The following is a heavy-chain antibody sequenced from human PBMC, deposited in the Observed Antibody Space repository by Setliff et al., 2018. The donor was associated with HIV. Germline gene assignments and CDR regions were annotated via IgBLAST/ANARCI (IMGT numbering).Heavy chain of an antibody. CDR3: ARSDISGTGYFDS. CDR1: GGTFSSYS. D-gene: IGHD1-20*01. CDR2: IIPIYGTP. J-gene: IGHJ4*02. V-gene: IGHV1-69*05. Sequence: SVKVSCKASGGTFSSYSINWVRQAPGQGLEWMGGIIPIYGTPIYAQKFRGRVSMTRDTSTTTVYMELYSLRSEDTAVYHCARSDISGTGYFDSWGQGTLVTVSS.